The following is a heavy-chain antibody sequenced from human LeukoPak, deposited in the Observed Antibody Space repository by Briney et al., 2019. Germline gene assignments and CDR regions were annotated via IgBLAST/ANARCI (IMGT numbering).Heavy chain of an antibody. Sequence: GGSLRLSCAASGFTFSSYGMHWVRQAPGKGLEWVAFIRYDGSNKYYADSVKGRFTISRDNSKNTLYLQMNSLRAEDTAVYYCAKDSICYYGSGSYLDYWGQGTLVTVSS. D-gene: IGHD3-10*01. CDR2: IRYDGSNK. CDR1: GFTFSSYG. V-gene: IGHV3-30*02. CDR3: AKDSICYYGSGSYLDY. J-gene: IGHJ4*02.